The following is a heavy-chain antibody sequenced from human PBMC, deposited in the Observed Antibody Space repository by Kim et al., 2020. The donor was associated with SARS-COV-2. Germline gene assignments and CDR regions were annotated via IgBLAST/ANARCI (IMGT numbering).Heavy chain of an antibody. D-gene: IGHD1-1*01. CDR1: GYTFSDNI. CDR2: MYSKTGDT. V-gene: IGHV1-2*02. J-gene: IGHJ4*02. CDR3: ARDLKATANWEFDY. Sequence: ASVKVSCKASGYTFSDNIIHWVRQAPGHGLEWLGWMYSKTGDTKYTQRFQGRVTLTRDMSINTAYMELSGLRSDDTAIYYCARDLKATANWEFDYWGQGTLVTFSS.